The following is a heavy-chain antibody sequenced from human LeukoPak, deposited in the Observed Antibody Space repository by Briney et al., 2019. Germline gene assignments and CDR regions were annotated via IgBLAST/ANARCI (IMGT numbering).Heavy chain of an antibody. Sequence: PSETLSLTCAVYGGSFSGYYWSWIRQPPGKGLEWIGEINYSGSTNYNPSLKSRVTISVDTSKNQFSLKLSSVTAADTAVYYCARSVCSGGSCYSEWNYWGQGTLVTVSS. CDR1: GGSFSGYY. J-gene: IGHJ4*02. D-gene: IGHD2-15*01. CDR2: INYSGST. V-gene: IGHV4-34*01. CDR3: ARSVCSGGSCYSEWNY.